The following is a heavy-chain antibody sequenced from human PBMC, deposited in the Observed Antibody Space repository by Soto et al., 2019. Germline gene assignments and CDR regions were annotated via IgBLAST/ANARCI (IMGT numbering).Heavy chain of an antibody. J-gene: IGHJ4*02. CDR1: GFTFSSYA. Sequence: EVQLLESGGGLGQPGGSLRLSCAASGFTFSSYAMTWVRQAPGKGLEWVSAISGSGSSIFYADSVKGRFTISRDNSKNTLYLQMNSLSAEDTAVYYCAKEAEVPYFDYWGQGTLVVVSS. V-gene: IGHV3-23*01. D-gene: IGHD1-1*01. CDR3: AKEAEVPYFDY. CDR2: ISGSGSSI.